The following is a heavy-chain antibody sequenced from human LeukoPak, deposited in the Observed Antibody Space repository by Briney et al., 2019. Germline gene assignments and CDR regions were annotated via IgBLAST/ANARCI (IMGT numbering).Heavy chain of an antibody. V-gene: IGHV3-23*01. Sequence: GGSLRLSCAASGFTFSSYGMSWVRQAPGKGLEWVSTISGSGGSTYYADSVKGRFTISRDNSKNTLYLQMNSLRAEDTAVYYCARSFYYDSSGYQLGYWGQGTLVTVSS. J-gene: IGHJ4*02. D-gene: IGHD3-22*01. CDR2: ISGSGGST. CDR1: GFTFSSYG. CDR3: ARSFYYDSSGYQLGY.